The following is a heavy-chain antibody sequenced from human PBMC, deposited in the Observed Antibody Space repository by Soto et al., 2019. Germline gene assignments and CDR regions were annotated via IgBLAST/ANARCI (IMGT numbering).Heavy chain of an antibody. CDR1: GFTFSDYY. CDR2: ISSSGSTI. Sequence: QVQLVESGGGLVKPGGSLRLSCAASGFTFSDYYMSWIRQAPGKGLEWVSYISSSGSTIYYADSVKGRFTISRDNAKNSLYLQMNSLRAADTAVYYCARDITTEGWYYYGMDVWGQVNTVTVSS. J-gene: IGHJ6*02. CDR3: ARDITTEGWYYYGMDV. D-gene: IGHD6-19*01. V-gene: IGHV3-11*01.